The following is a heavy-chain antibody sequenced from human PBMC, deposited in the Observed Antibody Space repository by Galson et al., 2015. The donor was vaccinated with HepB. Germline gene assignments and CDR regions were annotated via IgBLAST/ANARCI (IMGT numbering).Heavy chain of an antibody. Sequence: PALVKPTQTLTLTCTFSGFSLGTSGMCVSWIRQPPGKALEWLARIDWDDDKYYSTSLKTRLTISKDTSETQVVLTMTNMDPVDTATYYCARISQNYNHRSGRWVHFDDWGQGTLVTVSS. CDR2: IDWDDDK. D-gene: IGHD3-22*01. CDR1: GFSLGTSGMC. CDR3: ARISQNYNHRSGRWVHFDD. V-gene: IGHV2-70*11. J-gene: IGHJ4*02.